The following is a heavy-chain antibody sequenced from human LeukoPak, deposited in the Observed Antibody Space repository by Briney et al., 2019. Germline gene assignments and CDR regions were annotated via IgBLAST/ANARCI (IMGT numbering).Heavy chain of an antibody. J-gene: IGHJ4*02. CDR2: MNPNSGNT. CDR1: GYTFTSYD. D-gene: IGHD2-2*01. V-gene: IGHV1-8*01. Sequence: ASVKVSCKASGYTFTSYDINWVRQATGQELEWMGWMNPNSGNTGYAQKFQGRVTMTRNTSISTAYMELSSLRSEDTAVYYCARVLRRSTSCPVGYWGQGTLVTISS. CDR3: ARVLRRSTSCPVGY.